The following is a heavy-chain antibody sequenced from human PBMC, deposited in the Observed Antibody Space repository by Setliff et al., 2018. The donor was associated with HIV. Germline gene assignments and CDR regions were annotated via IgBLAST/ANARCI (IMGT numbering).Heavy chain of an antibody. J-gene: IGHJ6*02. CDR1: GFTFSSFV. V-gene: IGHV3-30*03. CDR3: ARPTNIDTLYYGSQTFYMYYYGLDV. D-gene: IGHD1-26*01. CDR2: NVGPSDGKTSFDGKT. Sequence: GGSLRLSCTASGFTFSSFVMTWVRQAPGKGLEWVSNVGPSDGKTSFDGKTSYVDSVKGRFTISRDNSKNTLYLEMNSLRAEDTAVYFCARPTNIDTLYYGSQTFYMYYYGLDVWGQGTTVTVSS.